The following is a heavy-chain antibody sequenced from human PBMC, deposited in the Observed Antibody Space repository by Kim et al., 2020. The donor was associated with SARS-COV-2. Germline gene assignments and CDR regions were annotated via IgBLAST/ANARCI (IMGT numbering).Heavy chain of an antibody. CDR3: ARGGITFGGVIVHHFDY. Sequence: ASVKVSCKASGYTFTSYGISWVRQAPGQGLEWMGWISAYNGNTNYAQKLQGRVTMTTDTSTSTAYMELRSLRSDDTAVYYCARGGITFGGVIVHHFDYWGQGTLVTVSS. CDR1: GYTFTSYG. J-gene: IGHJ4*02. CDR2: ISAYNGNT. D-gene: IGHD3-16*02. V-gene: IGHV1-18*01.